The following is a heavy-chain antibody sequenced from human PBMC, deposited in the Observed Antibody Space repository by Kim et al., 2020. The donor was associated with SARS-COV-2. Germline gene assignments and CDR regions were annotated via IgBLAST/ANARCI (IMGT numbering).Heavy chain of an antibody. V-gene: IGHV3-30*07. CDR3: ARDGSSSWYWNAFDI. D-gene: IGHD6-13*01. Sequence: ADSVKRRVTISRDNSKTTLYLQMNSLRAEDTAVYYCARDGSSSWYWNAFDIWGQGTMVTVSS. J-gene: IGHJ3*02.